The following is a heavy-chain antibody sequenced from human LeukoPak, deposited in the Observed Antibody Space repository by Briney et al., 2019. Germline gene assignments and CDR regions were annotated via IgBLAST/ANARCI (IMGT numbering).Heavy chain of an antibody. CDR3: ARGPLTDGPFDY. Sequence: KPSETLSLTCAVYGGSFSGYYWSWIRQPPGKGLEWIGEINHSGSTNYNPSLKSRVTISVDTSKNQFSLKLSSVTAADTAVYYCARGPLTDGPFDYWGQGTLVTVSS. CDR1: GGSFSGYY. J-gene: IGHJ4*02. CDR2: INHSGST. V-gene: IGHV4-34*01. D-gene: IGHD3-16*01.